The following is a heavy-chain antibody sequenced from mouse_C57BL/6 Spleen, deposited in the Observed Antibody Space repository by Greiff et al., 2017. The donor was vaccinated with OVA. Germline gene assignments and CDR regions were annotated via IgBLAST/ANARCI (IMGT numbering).Heavy chain of an antibody. Sequence: VQLQQPGTELVKPGASVKLSCKASGYTFTSYWMHWVKQRPGQGLEWIGNINPSNGGTNYNEKFKSKATLTVDKSSSTAYMQLSSLTSEDSTVYCGAREGLRQAWFAYWGQGALVTVSA. CDR2: INPSNGGT. CDR3: AREGLRQAWFAY. V-gene: IGHV1-53*01. CDR1: GYTFTSYW. D-gene: IGHD2-12*01. J-gene: IGHJ3*01.